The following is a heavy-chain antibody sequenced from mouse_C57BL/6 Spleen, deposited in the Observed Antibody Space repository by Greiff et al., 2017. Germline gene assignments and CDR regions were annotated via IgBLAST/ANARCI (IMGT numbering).Heavy chain of an antibody. J-gene: IGHJ2*01. CDR1: GYTFTSYW. D-gene: IGHD1-1*01. CDR3: ARWGYGSSVDY. V-gene: IGHV1-69*01. CDR2: IDPSDSYT. Sequence: QVQLKQPGAELVMPGASVKLSCKASGYTFTSYWMHWVKQRPGQGLEWIGEIDPSDSYTNYNQKFKGKSTLTVDKSSSTAYMQLSSLTSEDSAVYYCARWGYGSSVDYWGQGTTLTVSS.